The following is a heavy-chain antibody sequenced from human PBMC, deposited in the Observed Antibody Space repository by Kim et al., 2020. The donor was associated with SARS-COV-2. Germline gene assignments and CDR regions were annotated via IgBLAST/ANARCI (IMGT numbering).Heavy chain of an antibody. CDR2: RRT. CDR3: ARHFEGDY. D-gene: IGHD3-9*01. V-gene: IGHV4-39*01. J-gene: IGHJ4*02. Sequence: RRTHPHPPLKRRVTISVDTSKNQFSLKLSSVTAADTAVYYCARHFEGDYWGQGTLVTVSS.